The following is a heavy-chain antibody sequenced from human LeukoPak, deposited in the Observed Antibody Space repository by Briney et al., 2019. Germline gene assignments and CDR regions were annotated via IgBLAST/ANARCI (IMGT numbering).Heavy chain of an antibody. J-gene: IGHJ5*02. D-gene: IGHD3-10*01. V-gene: IGHV3-30*04. CDR2: ISYDGSNK. CDR3: ARSLWFGELWHPPDRFDP. Sequence: GRSLRLSCAASGFTFSSYAMRWVRQAPDKGLEWVAVISYDGSNKYYADSVKGRFTISRDNSKNTLYLQMNSLRPDDTAVYYCARSLWFGELWHPPDRFDPWGQGTLVTVSS. CDR1: GFTFSSYA.